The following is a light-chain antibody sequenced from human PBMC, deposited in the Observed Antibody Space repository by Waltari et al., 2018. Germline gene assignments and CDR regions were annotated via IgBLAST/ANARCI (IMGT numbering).Light chain of an antibody. J-gene: IGLJ1*01. CDR3: GSYAGRGTYV. Sequence: QSALTQPASVSGTPGQSITISCTGTTSDVGNYDLVSWYQQHPGKAPKLLICEVIKRPPGVSSRFAGSRSGNTASMTISGLQAEDEADYYCGSYAGRGTYVFGSGTKVTV. V-gene: IGLV2-23*02. CDR1: TSDVGNYDL. CDR2: EVI.